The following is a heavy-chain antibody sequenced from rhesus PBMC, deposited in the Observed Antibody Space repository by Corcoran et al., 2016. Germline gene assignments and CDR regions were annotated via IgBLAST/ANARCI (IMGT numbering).Heavy chain of an antibody. D-gene: IGHD1-38*01. J-gene: IGHJ4*01. CDR1: GFTFSSSA. Sequence: EVQLVESGGGLVQPGGSLRPSCAAPGFTFSSSAMHWVRQAAGKGLEWVGRVKSKSNSYETTYAASVKGRFTISRDDSENTAYLQMTSLKTEDTAVYYCSSTWPLGYWGQGVLVTVSS. CDR3: SSTWPLGY. V-gene: IGHV3-118*01. CDR2: VKSKSNSYET.